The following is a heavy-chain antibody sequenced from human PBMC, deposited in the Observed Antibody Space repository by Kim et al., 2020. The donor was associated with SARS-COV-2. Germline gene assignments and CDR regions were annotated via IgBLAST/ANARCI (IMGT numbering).Heavy chain of an antibody. V-gene: IGHV3-13*01. CDR1: GFTFSSYD. CDR3: ARAGIAAAGTYYYYYGMDV. CDR2: IGTAGDT. D-gene: IGHD6-13*01. J-gene: IGHJ6*02. Sequence: GGSLRLSCAASGFTFSSYDMHWVRQATGKGLEWVSAIGTAGDTYYPGSVKGRFTISRENAKNSLYLQMNSLRAGDTAVYYCARAGIAAAGTYYYYYGMDVWGQGTTVTVSS.